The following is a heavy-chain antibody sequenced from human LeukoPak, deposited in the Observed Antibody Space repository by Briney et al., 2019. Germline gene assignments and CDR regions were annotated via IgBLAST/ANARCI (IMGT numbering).Heavy chain of an antibody. CDR2: ISYDGSNK. J-gene: IGHJ4*02. CDR3: AKAPSGGWYYFDY. V-gene: IGHV3-30-3*01. CDR1: GFTFSSYA. D-gene: IGHD6-19*01. Sequence: GGSLRLSCAASGFTFSSYAMHWARQAPGKGLEWVTVISYDGSNKYYADSVKGRFTISRGNSKNTLYLQMNSLRAEDTAVYYCAKAPSGGWYYFDYWGQGTLVTVSS.